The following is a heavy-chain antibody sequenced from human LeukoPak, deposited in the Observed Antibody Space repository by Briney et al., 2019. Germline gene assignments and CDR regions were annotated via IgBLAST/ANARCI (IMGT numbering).Heavy chain of an antibody. CDR3: AKAIAATGRWWIFDY. CDR2: ISGSGTGT. CDR1: GYTFSNYD. J-gene: IGHJ4*02. D-gene: IGHD6-13*01. V-gene: IGHV3-23*01. Sequence: GGSLRLSCAASGYTFSNYDMGWVRQAPGEGLEWVSTISGSGTGTHYTDSVKGRFTISRDNPKNAQYLQMNSLKAEDTAVYYCAKAIAATGRWWIFDYWGQGTLVTVSS.